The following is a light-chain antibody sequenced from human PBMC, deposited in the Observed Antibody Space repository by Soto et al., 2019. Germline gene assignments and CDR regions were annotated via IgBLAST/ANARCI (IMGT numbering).Light chain of an antibody. V-gene: IGKV4-1*01. CDR2: WAS. J-gene: IGKJ1*01. Sequence: DIVMTQSPDSLAVSLGERATINCKSSQSVLYSSNNKNYLAWYQLKPGQPPKLLIYWASTRESVVPDRFSGSGSGTDFTLTISNLQAEDVAVYYCQQYYSTWTCGQGTKG. CDR1: QSVLYSSNNKNY. CDR3: QQYYSTWT.